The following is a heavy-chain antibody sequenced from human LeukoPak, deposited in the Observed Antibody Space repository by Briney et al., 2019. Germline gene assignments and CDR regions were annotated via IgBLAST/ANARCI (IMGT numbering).Heavy chain of an antibody. CDR2: INPSGGST. J-gene: IGHJ4*02. Sequence: ASVKVSCKASGYTFTSYYMHWVRQAPGQGLEWMGIINPSGGSTSYAQKFQGRVTMTRNTSISTAYMELSSLRSEDTAVYYCARVQTMVRGVPYYWGQGTLVTVSS. CDR3: ARVQTMVRGVPYY. D-gene: IGHD3-10*01. CDR1: GYTFTSYY. V-gene: IGHV1-46*01.